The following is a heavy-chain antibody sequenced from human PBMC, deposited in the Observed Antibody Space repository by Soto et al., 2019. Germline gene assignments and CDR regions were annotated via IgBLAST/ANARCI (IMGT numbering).Heavy chain of an antibody. V-gene: IGHV4-34*01. CDR1: SGSLSGDY. Sequence: SETLSLTCSLYSGSLSGDYWSWIRQPPWKGLEWIGEISPSGTTNYSPSLKSRVSISVDTSKNQFSLNLTSLTAADTAVYYCARAPKVSGSAQTRPDFWGQGSLVTVSS. J-gene: IGHJ4*02. CDR2: ISPSGTT. D-gene: IGHD6-6*01. CDR3: ARAPKVSGSAQTRPDF.